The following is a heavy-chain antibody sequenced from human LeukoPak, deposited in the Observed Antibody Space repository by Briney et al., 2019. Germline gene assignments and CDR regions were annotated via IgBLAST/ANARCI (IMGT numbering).Heavy chain of an antibody. J-gene: IGHJ4*02. Sequence: GGSLRLSCAASGFTFSSYAMHWVRQAPGKGQGRGAVISYDGSNKYYADSVKGRFTISRDNSKNTLYLQKNSLRAEDTAVYYCARVMVGLLWFGELCYWGQGTLVTVSS. D-gene: IGHD3-10*01. CDR1: GFTFSSYA. V-gene: IGHV3-30*04. CDR3: ARVMVGLLWFGELCY. CDR2: ISYDGSNK.